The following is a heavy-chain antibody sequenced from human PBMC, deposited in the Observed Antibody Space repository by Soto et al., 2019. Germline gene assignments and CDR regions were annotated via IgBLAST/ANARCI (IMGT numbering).Heavy chain of an antibody. Sequence: QLQLQESGPGLVKPSETLSLTCTVSGGSISSSSFHWGWIRQPPGKGLEWIGSIYYSGRTYYSPSLKSRVTRSVDTSKNQFSLKLSSVTAADTAVYYCARRERAAGTDWWFDPWGQGTLVTVSS. CDR2: IYYSGRT. J-gene: IGHJ5*02. V-gene: IGHV4-39*01. CDR3: ARRERAAGTDWWFDP. CDR1: GGSISSSSFH. D-gene: IGHD6-13*01.